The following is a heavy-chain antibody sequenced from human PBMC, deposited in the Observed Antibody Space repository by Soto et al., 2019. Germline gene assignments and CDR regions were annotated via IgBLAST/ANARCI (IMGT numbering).Heavy chain of an antibody. CDR1: GFTFRTYW. D-gene: IGHD3-3*01. Sequence: EVQLVESGGGLVQPGGSLRLSCGASGFTFRTYWLSWVRQVPGKGLEWVANINQDGSEKNYVDSVKGRFTISRDNAKNSLYLQMSSLRAEDTALYYCARRSIFGVVSFGDYWGQGTLVIVSS. J-gene: IGHJ4*01. V-gene: IGHV3-7*05. CDR3: ARRSIFGVVSFGDY. CDR2: INQDGSEK.